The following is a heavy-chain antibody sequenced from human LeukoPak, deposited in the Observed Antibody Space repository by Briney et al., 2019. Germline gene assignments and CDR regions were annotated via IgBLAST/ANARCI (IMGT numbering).Heavy chain of an antibody. CDR1: GVSISSSSYY. V-gene: IGHV4-39*01. CDR2: INYSGST. Sequence: SETLSLTCTVSGVSISSSSYYWGWLRQPPGKGLEWIGSINYSGSTYYNPSLKSRVTISVDTSKNQFSLKLSSVTAADTAVYYCARRPQSYIDVWGKGTTVTVSS. J-gene: IGHJ6*03. CDR3: ARRPQSYIDV.